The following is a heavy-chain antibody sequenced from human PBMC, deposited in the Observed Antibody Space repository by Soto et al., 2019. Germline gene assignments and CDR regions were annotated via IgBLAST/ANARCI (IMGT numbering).Heavy chain of an antibody. CDR1: GFTFSSYA. V-gene: IGHV3-23*01. Sequence: PGGSLRLSCAASGFTFSSYAMSWVRQAPGKGLEWVSAISGSGGSTYYADSVKGRFTISRDNSKNTLYLQMNSLRAEDTAVYYCAKDDYIAVADFLGPLDYSGQSTLVTVSS. CDR3: AKDDYIAVADFLGPLDY. D-gene: IGHD6-19*01. J-gene: IGHJ4*02. CDR2: ISGSGGST.